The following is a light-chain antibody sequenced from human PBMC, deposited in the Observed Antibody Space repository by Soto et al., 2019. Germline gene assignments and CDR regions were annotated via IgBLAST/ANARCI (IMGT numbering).Light chain of an antibody. CDR3: QSYGGSPSGPVV. CDR1: RSNIGAGFD. Sequence: QSVLTQPPSVSGAPGQRVTISCTGTRSNIGAGFDVHWYQQLPGTAPKLLIYDNNNRPSGVPHRFAGSKSGTSASLAITGLQAEEAADYYCQSYGGSPSGPVVFGGGTKLTVL. J-gene: IGLJ2*01. CDR2: DNN. V-gene: IGLV1-40*01.